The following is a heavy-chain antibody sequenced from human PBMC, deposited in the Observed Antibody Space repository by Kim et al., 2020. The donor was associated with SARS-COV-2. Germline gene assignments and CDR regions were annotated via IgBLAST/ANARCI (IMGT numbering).Heavy chain of an antibody. CDR3: ARARLQLWSGKVYYYYGMDV. J-gene: IGHJ6*02. CDR2: TYYRSKWYN. CDR1: GDSVSSNSAA. Sequence: TLSLTCAISGDSVSSNSAAWNWIRQSPSRGLEWLGRTYYRSKWYNDYAVSVKSRITINPDTSKNQFSLQLNSVTPEDTAVYYCARARLQLWSGKVYYYYGMDVWGQGTTVTVSS. V-gene: IGHV6-1*01. D-gene: IGHD5-18*01.